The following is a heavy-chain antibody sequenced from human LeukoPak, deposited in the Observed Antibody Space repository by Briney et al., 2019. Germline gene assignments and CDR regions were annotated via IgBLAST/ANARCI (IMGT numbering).Heavy chain of an antibody. CDR3: TSPPSPDCSSTSCYLNWFDP. J-gene: IGHJ5*02. D-gene: IGHD2-2*01. V-gene: IGHV3-49*03. CDR2: IRSKAYRGTT. Sequence: GGSLRLSCTASGFTFGDYAMSWFRQAPGKGLEWVGFIRSKAYRGTTEYAASVKGRFTISRDDSKSIAYLQMNSLKTEDTAVYYCTSPPSPDCSSTSCYLNWFDPWGQGTLVTVSS. CDR1: GFTFGDYA.